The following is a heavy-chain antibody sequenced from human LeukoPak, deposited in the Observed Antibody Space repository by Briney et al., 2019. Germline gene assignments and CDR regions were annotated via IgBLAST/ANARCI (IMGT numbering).Heavy chain of an antibody. CDR3: ARGSYYYDSSGYYRFGAFDI. CDR1: GGSISSYY. Sequence: SETLSLTCTVSGGSISSYYWSWIRQPPGKGLEWIGYIYYSGSTNYNPSLKSRVTISVDTSKNQFSLKLSSVTAADTAVYYCARGSYYYDSSGYYRFGAFDIWGQGTMVTVSP. J-gene: IGHJ3*02. V-gene: IGHV4-59*01. CDR2: IYYSGST. D-gene: IGHD3-22*01.